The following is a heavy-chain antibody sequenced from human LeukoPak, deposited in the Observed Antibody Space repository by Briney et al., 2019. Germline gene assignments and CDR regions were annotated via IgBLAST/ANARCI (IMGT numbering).Heavy chain of an antibody. CDR3: ARGATVSETGYFDF. V-gene: IGHV4-34*01. J-gene: IGHJ4*03. CDR1: GGSFSRYY. CDR2: IDHRGDT. Sequence: SETLSLTCAVYGGSFSRYYWSWIRQSPGKGLEWIAEIDHRGDTNYNPSVKSRVTISVDTSKNQFSLKVRSLSAADTAVYYCARGATVSETGYFDFWGQGTPVTVSS. D-gene: IGHD4-11*01.